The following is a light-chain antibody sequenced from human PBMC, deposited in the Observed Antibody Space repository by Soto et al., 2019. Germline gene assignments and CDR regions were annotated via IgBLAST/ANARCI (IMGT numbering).Light chain of an antibody. CDR2: DVS. CDR1: QRISNW. CDR3: QEFASN. Sequence: DIQMTQSAATLSASVGDRVTITCRASQRISNWLAWYQQKPGKAPKLLIYDVSTSESGVPSRFSGSGSGTDFILTINRLEPEDFAVYYCQEFASNFGGRTKV. J-gene: IGKJ4*01. V-gene: IGKV1-5*01.